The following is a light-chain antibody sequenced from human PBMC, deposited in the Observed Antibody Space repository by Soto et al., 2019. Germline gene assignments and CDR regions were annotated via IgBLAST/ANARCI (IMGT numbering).Light chain of an antibody. Sequence: EIVLTQSPGTLSLSPGERATLSCRATQSVSYSYLAWYQQKPGQAPRLLIYGASSRATGIPARFSGSGSGTDFTLSISSLEPEDFAVYYCQQRSNWPPTFGQGTRLEIK. CDR3: QQRSNWPPT. V-gene: IGKV3D-20*02. CDR1: QSVSYSY. CDR2: GAS. J-gene: IGKJ5*01.